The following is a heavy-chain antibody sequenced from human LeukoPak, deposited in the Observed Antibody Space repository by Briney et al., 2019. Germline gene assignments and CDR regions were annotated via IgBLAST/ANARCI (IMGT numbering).Heavy chain of an antibody. D-gene: IGHD1-1*01. CDR2: IDWDDDK. J-gene: IGHJ6*03. CDR1: GFSLSTSGMC. Sequence: MESGPTLVNPTQTLTLTCTLSGFSLSTSGMCVSWIRQPPGKALEWLARIDWDDDKYYSTSLRTRLTISKDTSKNQVVLTMTDMDPVDTATYYCARTEAKISPTDYYYYYMDVWGKGTTVTVSS. V-gene: IGHV2-70*11. CDR3: ARTEAKISPTDYYYYYMDV.